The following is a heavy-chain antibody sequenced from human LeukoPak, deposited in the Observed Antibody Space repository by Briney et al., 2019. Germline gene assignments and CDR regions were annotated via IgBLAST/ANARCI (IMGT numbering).Heavy chain of an antibody. CDR3: AREIEPATAEDY. V-gene: IGHV1-2*02. D-gene: IGHD2-21*02. Sequence: ASVKVSCKASGCTFTGYYMHWVRQAPGQGLEWMGWINPNSGGTNYAQKFQGRVTMTRDTSISTAYMELSRLRSDDTAVYYCAREIEPATAEDYWGQGTLVTVSS. J-gene: IGHJ4*02. CDR1: GCTFTGYY. CDR2: INPNSGGT.